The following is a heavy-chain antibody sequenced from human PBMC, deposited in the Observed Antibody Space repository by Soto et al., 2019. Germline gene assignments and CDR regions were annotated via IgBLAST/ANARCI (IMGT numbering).Heavy chain of an antibody. Sequence: QVQLQESGPGLVKPSETLSLTCTVSGGSISSYYWSWIRQPPRKGLEWIGYIYYSGSTNYNPSLKSRVTVSVNTPKNQFSLKLSSVTAADTAVYYCARRYGYYFDYWGQGTQVTVSS. V-gene: IGHV4-59*08. CDR2: IYYSGST. CDR3: ARRYGYYFDY. CDR1: GGSISSYY. J-gene: IGHJ4*02. D-gene: IGHD4-17*01.